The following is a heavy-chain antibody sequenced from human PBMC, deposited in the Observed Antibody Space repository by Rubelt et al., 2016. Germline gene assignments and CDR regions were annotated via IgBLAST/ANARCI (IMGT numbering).Heavy chain of an antibody. Sequence: QQQLQESGPGLVKPLETLSLTCTVSGGSISRSTYFWGWIRQPPGKGLEWIGYIYYSGGSSYNPSLKSRVTISVATSKTQVSVGLRSVTAADTAMYYWGCGDRSVQRLSSHGGQGILVTVSS. D-gene: IGHD4-17*01. CDR2: IYYSGGS. V-gene: IGHV4-61*05. CDR1: GGSISRSTYF. J-gene: IGHJ4*02. CDR3: GCGDRSVQRLSSH.